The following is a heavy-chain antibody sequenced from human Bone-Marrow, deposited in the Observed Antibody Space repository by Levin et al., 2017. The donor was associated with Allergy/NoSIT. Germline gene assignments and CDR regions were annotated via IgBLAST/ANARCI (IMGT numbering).Heavy chain of an antibody. D-gene: IGHD4-17*01. CDR1: GYSFTSYW. CDR2: IDPSDSYT. V-gene: IGHV5-10-1*01. CDR3: ATYYGDYGGFDY. Sequence: GGSLRLSCKGSGYSFTSYWISWVRQMPGKGLEWMGRIDPSDSYTNYSPSFQGHVTISADKSISTAYLQWSSLKASDTAMYYCATYYGDYGGFDYWGQGTLVTVSS. J-gene: IGHJ4*02.